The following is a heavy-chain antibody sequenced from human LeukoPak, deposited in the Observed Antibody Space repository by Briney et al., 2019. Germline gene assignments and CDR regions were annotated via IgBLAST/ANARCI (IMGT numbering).Heavy chain of an antibody. Sequence: PGRSLRRSCAASGFTFSSYAMHWVRQAPGKGLEWVAVISYDGSNKYYADSVKGRFTISRDNSKNTLYLQMNSLRAEDTAVYYCARDPLNFGVVIIRGVGFDYWGQGTLVTVSS. V-gene: IGHV3-30-3*01. J-gene: IGHJ4*02. CDR1: GFTFSSYA. CDR2: ISYDGSNK. D-gene: IGHD3-3*01. CDR3: ARDPLNFGVVIIRGVGFDY.